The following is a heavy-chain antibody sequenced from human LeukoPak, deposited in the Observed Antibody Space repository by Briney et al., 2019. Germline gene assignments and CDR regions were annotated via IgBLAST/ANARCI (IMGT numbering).Heavy chain of an antibody. D-gene: IGHD3-22*01. V-gene: IGHV4-61*02. J-gene: IGHJ1*01. CDR1: GGSISSGSYY. CDR2: IYTSGST. Sequence: SETLSLTCTVSGGSISSGSYYWSWIRQPAGKGLEWIGRIYTSGSTNYNPSLKSRVTISVDTSKNQFSLKLSSVTAADTAVYYCARLHYYDSAEERYFQHWGQGTLVTVSS. CDR3: ARLHYYDSAEERYFQH.